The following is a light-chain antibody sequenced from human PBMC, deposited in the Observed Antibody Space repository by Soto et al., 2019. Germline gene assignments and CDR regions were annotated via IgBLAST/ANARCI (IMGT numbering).Light chain of an antibody. V-gene: IGKV1-5*03. CDR1: QSISSW. CDR2: KAS. CDR3: QHYNSYWT. J-gene: IGKJ1*01. Sequence: DIQMTQSPSTLSASVGDRVTITCRASQSISSWLAWYQQKPGKAPKLLIYKASSLESGVPSRFSGSGSGTEFTLTISSLQPDYFATYYCQHYNSYWTFGQGTKVEIK.